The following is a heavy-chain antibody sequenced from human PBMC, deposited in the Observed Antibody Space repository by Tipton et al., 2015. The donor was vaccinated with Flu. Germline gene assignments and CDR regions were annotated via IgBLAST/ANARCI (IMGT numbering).Heavy chain of an antibody. CDR1: GFTFSNYE. Sequence: SLRLSCAASGFTFSNYEMNWVRQAPGKGLEWVSYISSSGSTIYYADSVKGRFTISRDNAKNSLYLQMNSLRAEDTAFYYCARANWNDLFYYYYGMDVWGQGTTVTVSS. CDR2: ISSSGSTI. CDR3: ARANWNDLFYYYYGMDV. J-gene: IGHJ6*02. V-gene: IGHV3-48*03. D-gene: IGHD1-20*01.